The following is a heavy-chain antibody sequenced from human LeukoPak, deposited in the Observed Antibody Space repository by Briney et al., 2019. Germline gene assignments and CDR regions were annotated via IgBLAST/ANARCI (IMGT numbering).Heavy chain of an antibody. V-gene: IGHV3-30*02. CDR2: IRYDGSNK. CDR3: AKDPAAITAPDYYYYYYMDV. CDR1: GFTFSRYG. D-gene: IGHD2-2*01. Sequence: GXALRLSCAASGFTFSRYGMHWVRQAPGKGLEWVAFIRYDGSNKYYADSVKGGFTISRDKTKNTLYMQMNRLRAEDTAVYYCAKDPAAITAPDYYYYYYMDVWGKGTTVTVSS. J-gene: IGHJ6*03.